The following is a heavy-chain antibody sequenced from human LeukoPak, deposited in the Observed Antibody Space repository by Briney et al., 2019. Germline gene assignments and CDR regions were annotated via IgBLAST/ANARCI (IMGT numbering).Heavy chain of an antibody. CDR1: GYTFTGYY. J-gene: IGHJ4*02. D-gene: IGHD4-11*01. Sequence: ASVKVSCTASGYTFTGYYMNWVRQSPGHRRKWMGCVGPNTGDTNYAQKFQCRVTMTRDTSISTAYLELSRLSSDDTAVYYFARDQGYRNYVAEYWGQGTLVTVSS. CDR3: ARDQGYRNYVAEY. CDR2: VGPNTGDT. V-gene: IGHV1-2*02.